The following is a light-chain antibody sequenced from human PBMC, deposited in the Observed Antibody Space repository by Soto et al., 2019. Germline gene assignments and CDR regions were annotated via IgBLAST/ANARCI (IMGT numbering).Light chain of an antibody. CDR3: SAWDGSLNAIL. CDR1: SSNIGSNI. J-gene: IGLJ2*01. CDR2: NND. Sequence: QSVLSQPPSASGTPGQRVTISCSGRSSNIGSNIVNWYRQLPGTAPKLLIYNNDRRPSGVPDRFSGSKSGTSASLAISGLQSEDEADYYCSAWDGSLNAILFGGGTKLTVL. V-gene: IGLV1-44*01.